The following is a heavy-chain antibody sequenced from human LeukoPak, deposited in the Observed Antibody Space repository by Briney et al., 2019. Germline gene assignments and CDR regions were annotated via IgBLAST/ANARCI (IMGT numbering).Heavy chain of an antibody. J-gene: IGHJ4*02. CDR1: GGSISSYY. V-gene: IGHV3-30*18. Sequence: LSLTCTVSGGSISSYYWSWVRQAPGKGLEWVAVISYDGSNKYYADSVKGRFTISRDNSKNTLYLQMNSLRAEDTAVYYCAKGHIQLWLLEDYWGQGTLVTVSS. CDR2: ISYDGSNK. D-gene: IGHD5-18*01. CDR3: AKGHIQLWLLEDY.